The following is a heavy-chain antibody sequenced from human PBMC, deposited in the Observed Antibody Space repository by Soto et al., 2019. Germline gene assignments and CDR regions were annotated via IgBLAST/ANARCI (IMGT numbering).Heavy chain of an antibody. V-gene: IGHV3-11*01. Sequence: GGSLRLSCAASGFTFSDYYMSWIRQAPGKGLEWVSYISSSGSTIYYADSVKGRFTISRDNAKNSLYLQMNTLRAEDTAXYYCARALGSVDNPFDYWGQGTLVTVSS. CDR1: GFTFSDYY. J-gene: IGHJ4*02. D-gene: IGHD1-1*01. CDR3: ARALGSVDNPFDY. CDR2: ISSSGSTI.